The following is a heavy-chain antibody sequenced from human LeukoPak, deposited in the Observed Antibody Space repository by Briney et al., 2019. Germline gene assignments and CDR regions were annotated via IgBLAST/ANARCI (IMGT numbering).Heavy chain of an antibody. V-gene: IGHV3-23*01. D-gene: IGHD3-10*01. CDR1: GFTFSNYG. CDR3: AKKVGEYFDY. Sequence: GGSLRLSCAASGFTFSNYGMNWVRQAPGKGLEWVSDISGSGGSTYYADSVKGRFTISRDNSKNTLYLQMKSLRAEDTAVYYCAKKVGEYFDYWGQGTLVTVSS. J-gene: IGHJ4*02. CDR2: ISGSGGST.